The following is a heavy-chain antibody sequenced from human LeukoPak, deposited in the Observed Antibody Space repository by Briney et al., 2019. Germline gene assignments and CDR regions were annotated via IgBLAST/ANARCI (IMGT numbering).Heavy chain of an antibody. CDR2: ISGSGAST. CDR1: GFTFSSYA. Sequence: GGSLRLSCAASGFTFSSYAMSWVRQAPGKGLEWVSAISGSGASTFYADSVKGRFTISRDNSKNTLYLQMNSLRAEDTAVYYCAKGTSDGYFDYWGQGTLVTVSS. D-gene: IGHD6-6*01. V-gene: IGHV3-23*01. CDR3: AKGTSDGYFDY. J-gene: IGHJ4*02.